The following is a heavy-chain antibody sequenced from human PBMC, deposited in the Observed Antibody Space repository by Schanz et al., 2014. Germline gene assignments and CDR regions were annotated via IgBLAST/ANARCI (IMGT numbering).Heavy chain of an antibody. D-gene: IGHD3-16*01. CDR2: ISAYNGNT. CDR1: GYTFTDYG. J-gene: IGHJ2*01. Sequence: QVQLVQSGAEVKKPGASVKVSCKASGYTFTDYGVIWVRQAPGQGLEWMGWISAYNGNTNYAQKLQGRVTMTTDTSANTAYMELRSLRSDDTAHYYCVRVPSRDVSFDLWGRGTLVTVSS. V-gene: IGHV1-18*01. CDR3: VRVPSRDVSFDL.